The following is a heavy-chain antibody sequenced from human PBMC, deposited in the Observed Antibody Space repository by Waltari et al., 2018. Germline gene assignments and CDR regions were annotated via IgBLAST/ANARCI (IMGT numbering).Heavy chain of an antibody. Sequence: QVHLQESGPGQVKPSQTLSLTCDVSRSSIRSHYWSWFRRRPGKGLEWSGYIDYTGGTNYNHSLMSRVTISVDTDKNQFSLKLSSVTAADTAVYYCARDRVVPADEPGYYGLDVWGQGTTVTVSS. D-gene: IGHD2-2*01. V-gene: IGHV4-59*11. CDR3: ARDRVVPADEPGYYGLDV. J-gene: IGHJ6*02. CDR2: IDYTGGT. CDR1: RSSIRSHY.